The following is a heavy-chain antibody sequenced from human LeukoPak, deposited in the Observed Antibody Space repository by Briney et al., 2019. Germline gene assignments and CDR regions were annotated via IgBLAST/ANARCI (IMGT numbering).Heavy chain of an antibody. V-gene: IGHV3-33*01. J-gene: IGHJ3*02. CDR1: GFTFSSYG. Sequence: PGRSLSLLCAASGFTFSSYGMHGVRQAPGKGLEWVAVIWYDGSNKYYADSVKGRFTISRDNSKNTLYLQMNSLRAEDTAVYYCARPRGAAALGAFDIWGQGTMVTVSS. CDR3: ARPRGAAALGAFDI. CDR2: IWYDGSNK. D-gene: IGHD6-13*01.